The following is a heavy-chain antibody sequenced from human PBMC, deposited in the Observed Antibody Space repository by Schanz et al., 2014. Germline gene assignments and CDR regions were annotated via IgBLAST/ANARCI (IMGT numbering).Heavy chain of an antibody. CDR1: GFTFNSYA. Sequence: DVQLLESGGGLVQPGGSLRLSCAASGFTFNSYAMTWVRQAPGKGLEWVSSISHSGGSKYYADSVKGRFTISRDNSENTLYLQMNSLSADDTAVFCCAKGVGYCSGGAWYDFYYYGLDVWGQGTTVTVSS. D-gene: IGHD2-15*01. CDR2: ISHSGGSK. J-gene: IGHJ6*02. V-gene: IGHV3-23*01. CDR3: AKGVGYCSGGAWYDFYYYGLDV.